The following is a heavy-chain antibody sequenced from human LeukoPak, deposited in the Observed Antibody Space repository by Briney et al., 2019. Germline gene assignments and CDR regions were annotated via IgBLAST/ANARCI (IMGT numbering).Heavy chain of an antibody. Sequence: PGGSLRLSCAASGFTLSNFGMHWVRQDPGEGLEWLAALLYDGNTKHYADSVKGRFTISRDISKNTFSLQMNSLTAEDTAVYYCARDHRPEIQYYYMDVWGKGTTVAVSS. J-gene: IGHJ6*03. CDR2: LLYDGNTK. V-gene: IGHV3-33*01. CDR1: GFTLSNFG. CDR3: ARDHRPEIQYYYMDV. D-gene: IGHD1-14*01.